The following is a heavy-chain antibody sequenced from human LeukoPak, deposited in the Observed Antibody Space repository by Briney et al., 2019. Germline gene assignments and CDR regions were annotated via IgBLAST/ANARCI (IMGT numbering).Heavy chain of an antibody. Sequence: HSETLSLPCPVSGGSIISYYWSWIRQPPGKGLEWIGYIYYSGSTNYNPSLKSRVTISIDTSRKQLFLKLSSVTAADTAVYYCALAPNSNWFDFWGQGTLVTVSS. D-gene: IGHD2-8*01. CDR1: GGSIISYY. CDR3: ALAPNSNWFDF. V-gene: IGHV4-59*08. J-gene: IGHJ5*01. CDR2: IYYSGST.